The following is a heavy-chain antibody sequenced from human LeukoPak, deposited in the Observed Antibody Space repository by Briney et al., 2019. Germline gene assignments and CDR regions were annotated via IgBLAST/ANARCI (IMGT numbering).Heavy chain of an antibody. D-gene: IGHD3-9*01. CDR3: TREIRYFDWFQADY. CDR2: IRSKGYGRTA. J-gene: IGHJ4*02. CDR1: GFTFSGYS. V-gene: IGHV3-49*03. Sequence: PGGSLRLSCTTSGFTFSGYSMSWFRQAPGKGLEWVGFIRSKGYGRTAEYAASVKGIFTISRHDSKSIAYLQMDSLKTEDTAVYYCTREIRYFDWFQADYWGQGTLVTVSS.